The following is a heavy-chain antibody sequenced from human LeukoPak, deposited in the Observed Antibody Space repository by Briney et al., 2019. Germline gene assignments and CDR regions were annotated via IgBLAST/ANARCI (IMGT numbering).Heavy chain of an antibody. CDR2: IIPIFGTA. CDR3: ATLCCGSYYMDV. CDR1: GGTFSSYA. J-gene: IGHJ6*03. D-gene: IGHD2-15*01. V-gene: IGHV1-69*06. Sequence: ASVKVSCKASGGTFSSYAISWVRQAPGQGLEWMGGIIPIFGTANYAQKFQGRVTITADKSTSTAYMELSSLRSEDTAVYYCATLCCGSYYMDVWGKGTTVTVSS.